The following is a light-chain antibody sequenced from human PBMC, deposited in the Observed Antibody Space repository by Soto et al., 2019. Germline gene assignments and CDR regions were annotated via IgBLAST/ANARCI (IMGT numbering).Light chain of an antibody. Sequence: QSVLTQPASVSGSPGQSITISGTGTSSDVGGYNYVSWYQQHPGKAPKLMIYDVSNRPSGVSNRFSGSKSGNTASLTISGLQAEHEADYFCSSYTISSTLVFGGGTKHTVL. V-gene: IGLV2-14*01. CDR3: SSYTISSTLV. CDR1: SSDVGGYNY. J-gene: IGLJ2*01. CDR2: DVS.